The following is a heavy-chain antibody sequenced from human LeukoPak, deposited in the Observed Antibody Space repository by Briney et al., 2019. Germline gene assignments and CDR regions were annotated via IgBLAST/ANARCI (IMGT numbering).Heavy chain of an antibody. J-gene: IGHJ4*02. CDR1: GFTFDDYA. CDR2: ISWDGGST. CDR3: AKDIRGGIGY. D-gene: IGHD3-16*01. V-gene: IGHV3-43D*03. Sequence: GGSVRLSCAASGFTFDDYAMHWVRQAPGKGLEWVSLISWDGGSTYYADSVKGRFTISRDNSKNSLYLQMNSLRAEDTALYYCAKDIRGGIGYWGQGTLVTVSS.